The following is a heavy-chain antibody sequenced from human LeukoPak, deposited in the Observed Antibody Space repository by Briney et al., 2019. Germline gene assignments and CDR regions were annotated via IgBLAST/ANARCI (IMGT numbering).Heavy chain of an antibody. J-gene: IGHJ5*02. CDR2: IRSDGSNK. Sequence: GGSLRLSCAASGFTFSSYGMHWVRQAPGTGLEWVAFIRSDGSNKNYADSVKGRFTISRDNSKNTLYLQMNSLRPDDTAVYYCAKDYSKTSYYGSGTYYRPNWFDPWGQGTLVTVSS. CDR3: AKDYSKTSYYGSGTYYRPNWFDP. V-gene: IGHV3-30*02. CDR1: GFTFSSYG. D-gene: IGHD3-10*01.